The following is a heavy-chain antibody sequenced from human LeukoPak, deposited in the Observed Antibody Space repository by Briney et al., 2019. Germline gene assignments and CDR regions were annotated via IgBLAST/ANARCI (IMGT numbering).Heavy chain of an antibody. Sequence: ASVKVSCKASGYTFISYAMNWVRQAPGQGLEWMGWINTNTGNPTYAQGFTGRFVFSLDTSVSTAYLQISSLKAEDTAVYYCARDQDYYDSSGYYDSWGQGTLVTVSS. CDR3: ARDQDYYDSSGYYDS. V-gene: IGHV7-4-1*02. CDR2: INTNTGNP. CDR1: GYTFISYA. D-gene: IGHD3-22*01. J-gene: IGHJ4*02.